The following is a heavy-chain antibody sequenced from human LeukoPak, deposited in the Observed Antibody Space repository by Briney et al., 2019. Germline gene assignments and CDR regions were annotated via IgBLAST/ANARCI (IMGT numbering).Heavy chain of an antibody. CDR3: ATTPPHTSIFGVVSRYPFDY. CDR2: IKQDGGEK. V-gene: IGHV3-7*01. J-gene: IGHJ4*02. Sequence: GGSLRLSCAASGFTFSSYWMSWVRQAPGKGLEWVAIIKQDGGEKYYVDSVKGRFTISRGNAKNSLYLQMNSLRVEDTAVYYCATTPPHTSIFGVVSRYPFDYWGQGTLVTVSS. CDR1: GFTFSSYW. D-gene: IGHD3-3*01.